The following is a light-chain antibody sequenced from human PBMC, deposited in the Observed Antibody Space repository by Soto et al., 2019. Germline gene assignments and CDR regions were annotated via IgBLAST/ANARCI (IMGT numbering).Light chain of an antibody. CDR1: TGAVTSGHF. Sequence: QAVVTQEPSLTVSPGGTVTLTCGSSTGAVTSGHFPYWFQQKPGQAPRTLIYDTSNKHSWTPARFSGSLLGGKAALTLSGAQPEDEAEYYCILVYSGGVVFGGGTQLTVL. V-gene: IGLV7-46*01. J-gene: IGLJ2*01. CDR2: DTS. CDR3: ILVYSGGVV.